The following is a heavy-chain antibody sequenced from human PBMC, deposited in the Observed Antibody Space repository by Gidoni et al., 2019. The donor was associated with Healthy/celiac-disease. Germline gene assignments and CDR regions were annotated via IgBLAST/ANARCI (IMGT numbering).Heavy chain of an antibody. J-gene: IGHJ4*02. D-gene: IGHD3-3*02. Sequence: VQPVESGGGLVKPGGSLSLSCAASGFTFSDYYMSWIRQTPGKGLECVSYISSSGSTIYYADSVKGRFTISRANAKNSLYLQMNSLRAEDTAVYYCAKDLHAFSVHWGQGTLVTVSS. V-gene: IGHV3-11*01. CDR1: GFTFSDYY. CDR3: AKDLHAFSVH. CDR2: ISSSGSTI.